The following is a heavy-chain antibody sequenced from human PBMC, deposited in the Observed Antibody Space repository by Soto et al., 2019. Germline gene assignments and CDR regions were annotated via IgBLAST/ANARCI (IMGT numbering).Heavy chain of an antibody. CDR1: GGSISSGGYS. Sequence: PSETLSLTWAVSGGSISSGGYSWSWIRQPPGKGLEWIGYIYHSGSTYYNPSLKSRVTISVDRSKNQFSLKLSSVTAADTAIYYCVRSVILSGGSYKGLIRLHYFDTWGPGTLVTVSS. D-gene: IGHD3-3*01. J-gene: IGHJ4*02. CDR2: IYHSGST. CDR3: VRSVILSGGSYKGLIRLHYFDT. V-gene: IGHV4-30-2*01.